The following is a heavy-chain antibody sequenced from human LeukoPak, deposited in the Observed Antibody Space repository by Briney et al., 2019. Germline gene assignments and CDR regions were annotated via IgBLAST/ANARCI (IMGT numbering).Heavy chain of an antibody. CDR2: INHSGST. D-gene: IGHD2-2*01. CDR3: ASLTYCSSTSCYVFSDY. V-gene: IGHV4-34*01. CDR1: GGSFSGYY. J-gene: IGHJ4*02. Sequence: PPETLSLTCAVYGGSFSGYYWSWIRQPPGKGLEWIGEINHSGSTNYNPSLKSRVTISVDTSKNQFSLKLSSVTAADTAVYYCASLTYCSSTSCYVFSDYWGQGTLVTVSS.